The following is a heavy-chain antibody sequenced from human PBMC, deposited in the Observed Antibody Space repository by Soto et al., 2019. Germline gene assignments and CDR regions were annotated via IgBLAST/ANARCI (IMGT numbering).Heavy chain of an antibody. V-gene: IGHV3-23*01. Sequence: GGSLRLSCAASGFTFSSYAMSWVRQAPGKGLEWVSTISDSGGSTYYANSVKGRFTISRDNSKNTLYLQMNSLGAEDTAVYYCARVDNDSSGYYPGPFDYWGQGTLVTVSS. CDR3: ARVDNDSSGYYPGPFDY. J-gene: IGHJ4*02. CDR1: GFTFSSYA. D-gene: IGHD3-22*01. CDR2: ISDSGGST.